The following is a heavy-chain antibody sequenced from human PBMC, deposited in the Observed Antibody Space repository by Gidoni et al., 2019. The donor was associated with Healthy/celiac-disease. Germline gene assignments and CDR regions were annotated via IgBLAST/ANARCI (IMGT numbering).Heavy chain of an antibody. CDR2: ISSSSSTI. CDR1: GCTFSSDS. Sequence: EVQLVESGGGLVQPGGALRLAWAAAGCTFSSDSRNWVRQAPGKGLEWVSYISSSSSTIYYADSVKGRFTISRDNAKNSLYLQMTSLRAEDTAVYYCARTYGGAVAGTFLGYYGMDVWGQGTTVTVSS. J-gene: IGHJ6*02. CDR3: ARTYGGAVAGTFLGYYGMDV. D-gene: IGHD6-19*01. V-gene: IGHV3-48*01.